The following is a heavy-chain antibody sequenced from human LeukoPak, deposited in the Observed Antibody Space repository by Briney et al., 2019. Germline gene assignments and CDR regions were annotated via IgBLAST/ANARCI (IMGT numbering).Heavy chain of an antibody. CDR1: GFTFSSYW. CDR2: INSDGSST. CDR3: ARAGIAAAGLHFDY. D-gene: IGHD6-13*01. V-gene: IGHV3-74*01. J-gene: IGHJ4*02. Sequence: GGSLRLSCAASGFTFSSYWMHWVRQAPGKGLVWVSRINSDGSSTSYADSVKGRFTISRDNAKNTLYLQMNSPRAEDTAVYYCARAGIAAAGLHFDYWGQGTLVTVSS.